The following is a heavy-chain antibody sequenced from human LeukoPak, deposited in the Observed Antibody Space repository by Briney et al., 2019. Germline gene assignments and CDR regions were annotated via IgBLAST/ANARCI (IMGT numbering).Heavy chain of an antibody. J-gene: IGHJ6*02. Sequence: SETLSLTCTVSGGSINSGGYYWSWIRQHPGKGLEWIGYIYYSGTTYYNPSLKSRVTISVDTSKNQFSLKLSSVTAADTAVYYCARDFNPITIFGVVTRPYYYYGMDVWGQGTTVTVSS. V-gene: IGHV4-31*03. CDR1: GGSINSGGYY. CDR3: ARDFNPITIFGVVTRPYYYYGMDV. D-gene: IGHD3-3*01. CDR2: IYYSGTT.